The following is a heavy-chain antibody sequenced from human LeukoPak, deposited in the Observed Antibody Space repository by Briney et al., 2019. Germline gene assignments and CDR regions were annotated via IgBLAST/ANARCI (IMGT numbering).Heavy chain of an antibody. Sequence: PGGSLRLSCAASGFTFSSCEMNWVRQPPGKGLEWVSYISSSGSSIHYAESVKGRFTISRDNAKNSLYLQMNSLRAEDTAVYYCARGLGRELDGAFDIWGQGTMVTVSS. V-gene: IGHV3-48*03. CDR1: GFTFSSCE. D-gene: IGHD3-10*01. CDR3: ARGLGRELDGAFDI. J-gene: IGHJ3*02. CDR2: ISSSGSSI.